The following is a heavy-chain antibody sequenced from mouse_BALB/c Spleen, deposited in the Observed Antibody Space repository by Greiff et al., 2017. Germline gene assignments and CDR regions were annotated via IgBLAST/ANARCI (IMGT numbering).Heavy chain of an antibody. V-gene: IGHV10-1*02. CDR3: VRHYDYAMDY. CDR1: GFTFNTYA. Sequence: EVQRVESGGGLVQPKGSLKLSCAASGFTFNTYAMNWVRQAPGKGLEWVARIRSKSNNYATYYDDSVKDRFTISRDDSQSMLYLQMNNLKTEDTAMYYCVRHYDYAMDYWGQGTSVTVSS. D-gene: IGHD1-2*01. CDR2: IRSKSNNYAT. J-gene: IGHJ4*01.